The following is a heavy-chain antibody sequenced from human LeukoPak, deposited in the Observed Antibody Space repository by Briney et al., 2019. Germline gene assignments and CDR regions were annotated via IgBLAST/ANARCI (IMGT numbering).Heavy chain of an antibody. CDR3: AKDYDYGDHVWFDP. Sequence: PGGSLRLSCAASGFTFSSYAMSWVRQAPGKGLEWVSAISGSGGSTYYADSVKGRFTISRDNSKNTLYLQMNSLRAEDTAVYYRAKDYDYGDHVWFDPWGQGTLVTVSS. CDR2: ISGSGGST. D-gene: IGHD4-17*01. V-gene: IGHV3-23*01. J-gene: IGHJ5*02. CDR1: GFTFSSYA.